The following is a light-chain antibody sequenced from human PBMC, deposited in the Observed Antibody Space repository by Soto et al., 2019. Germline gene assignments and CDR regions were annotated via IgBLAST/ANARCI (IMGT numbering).Light chain of an antibody. J-gene: IGLJ2*01. CDR2: EVS. CDR3: SSYTSSSTLLV. CDR1: SSDVGGYNY. Sequence: QSALTQPASVSGSPGQSSTISYTGTSSDVGGYNYVSWYQRHPGKAPKLMIYEVSNRPSGVSNRFSGSKSGNTASLTISGLQAEDEADYYCSSYTSSSTLLVFGGGTKLTVL. V-gene: IGLV2-14*01.